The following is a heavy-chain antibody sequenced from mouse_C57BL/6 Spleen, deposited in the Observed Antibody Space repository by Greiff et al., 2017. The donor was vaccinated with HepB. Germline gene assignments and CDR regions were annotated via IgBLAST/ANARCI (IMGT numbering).Heavy chain of an antibody. D-gene: IGHD1-1*01. J-gene: IGHJ1*03. CDR1: GFTFSSYT. CDR3: ARQVSVVAWYFDV. V-gene: IGHV5-9*01. CDR2: ISGGGGNT. Sequence: EVQLVESGGGLVKPGGSLKLSCAASGFTFSSYTMSWVRQTPEKRLEWVATISGGGGNTYYPDSVKGRFTISRDNAKNTLYLQMSSLRSEDTALYYCARQVSVVAWYFDVWGTGTTVTVSS.